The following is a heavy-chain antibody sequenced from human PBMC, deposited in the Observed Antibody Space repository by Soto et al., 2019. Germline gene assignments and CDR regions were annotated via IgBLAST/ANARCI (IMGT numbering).Heavy chain of an antibody. V-gene: IGHV3-23*01. CDR3: AKDLIAARYFYYYGMDV. D-gene: IGHD6-6*01. Sequence: GGSLRLSCAASGFTFSSYAMSWVRQAPGKGLEWVSAISGSGGSTYYAGSVKGRFTISRDNSKNTLYLQMNSLRAEDTAVYYCAKDLIAARYFYYYGMDVCGQGTTVTVSS. J-gene: IGHJ6*02. CDR2: ISGSGGST. CDR1: GFTFSSYA.